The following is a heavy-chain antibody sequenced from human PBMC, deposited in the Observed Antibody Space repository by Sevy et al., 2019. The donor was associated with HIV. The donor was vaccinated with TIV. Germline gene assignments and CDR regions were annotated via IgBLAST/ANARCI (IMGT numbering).Heavy chain of an antibody. CDR3: ARGATEQDAFDI. CDR1: GFTFSDYY. J-gene: IGHJ3*02. D-gene: IGHD6-13*01. Sequence: GGSLRLSCAASGFTFSDYYMSWIRQAPGKGLEWVSYIRSSGSTIYYGDSVRGRFTTSRDNARNSLYLQMNSLRAEDTAVYYCARGATEQDAFDIWGQGTMVTVSS. CDR2: IRSSGSTI. V-gene: IGHV3-11*01.